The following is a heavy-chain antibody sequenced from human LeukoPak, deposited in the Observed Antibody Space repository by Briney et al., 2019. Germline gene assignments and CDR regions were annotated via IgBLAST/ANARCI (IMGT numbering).Heavy chain of an antibody. D-gene: IGHD1-26*01. CDR3: ARAGPLYTGAYLAY. CDR1: GYTFTGYY. V-gene: IGHV1-2*02. J-gene: IGHJ4*02. CDR2: INPSSGDT. Sequence: ASVKVSCKASGYTFTGYYLHWVRQAPGQGLEWVGWINPSSGDTNYAQKFQGRITLTLDTPLTTAYMELSSLRSDDTAVYYCARAGPLYTGAYLAYWGQGTLVTVSS.